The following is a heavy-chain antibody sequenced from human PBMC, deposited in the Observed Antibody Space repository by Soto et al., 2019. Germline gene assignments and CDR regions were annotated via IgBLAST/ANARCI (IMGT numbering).Heavy chain of an antibody. CDR2: INPSGGST. V-gene: IGHV1-46*01. Sequence: ASVKVSCKASGYTFTSYYMHWVRQAPGQGLEWMGIINPSGGSTSYAQKFQGRVTMTRDTSTSTVYMELSSLRSEDTAVYYCARDRGIRGYLFYYESGQEGYYGMDVWGQGTTVTVSS. J-gene: IGHJ6*02. CDR1: GYTFTSYY. CDR3: ARDRGIRGYLFYYESGQEGYYGMDV. D-gene: IGHD3-22*01.